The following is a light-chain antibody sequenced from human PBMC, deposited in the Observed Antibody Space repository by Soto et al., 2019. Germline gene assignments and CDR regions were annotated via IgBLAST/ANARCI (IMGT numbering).Light chain of an antibody. J-gene: IGKJ2*01. CDR3: QQYGSSPQT. Sequence: EIVLTQSPGTLSLSPGEIATLSCRASQSVSSSYLAWYQQKPGQAPRLLIYGASSSATGIPDRFSGSGSGTDFTLTISRLEPEDFAVYYCQQYGSSPQTFGQGTKVDIK. V-gene: IGKV3-20*01. CDR1: QSVSSSY. CDR2: GAS.